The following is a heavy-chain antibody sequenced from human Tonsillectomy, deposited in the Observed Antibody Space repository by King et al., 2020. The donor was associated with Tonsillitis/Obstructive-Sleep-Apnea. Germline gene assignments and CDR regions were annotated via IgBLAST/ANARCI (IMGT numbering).Heavy chain of an antibody. D-gene: IGHD4-17*01. V-gene: IGHV4-4*02. J-gene: IGHJ5*02. Sequence: QVQLQESGPGLVKPSGTLSLTCAVSGGSISSNYWWSWVRQPPGKGLEWIGETYHIGYTNYNPSLNSRITIAVDKSKNQRSLKLSSVTAADTAVYYCARNGDYSQHHWGQGTLVTVSS. CDR2: TYHIGYT. CDR1: GGSISSNYW. CDR3: ARNGDYSQHH.